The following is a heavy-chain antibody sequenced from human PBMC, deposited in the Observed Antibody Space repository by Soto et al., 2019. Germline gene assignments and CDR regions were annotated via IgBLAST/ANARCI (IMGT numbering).Heavy chain of an antibody. CDR1: GGSISSYY. V-gene: IGHV4-59*01. CDR3: ATVLGSGWNPRLENYYYYYGMDV. CDR2: IYYSGST. D-gene: IGHD1-26*01. J-gene: IGHJ6*02. Sequence: SETLSLTCTVSGGSISSYYWSWIRQPPGKGLEWIGYIYYSGSTNYNPSLKSRVTISVDTSKNQFSLKLSSVTAADTAVYYCATVLGSGWNPRLENYYYYYGMDVWGQGTTVTVSS.